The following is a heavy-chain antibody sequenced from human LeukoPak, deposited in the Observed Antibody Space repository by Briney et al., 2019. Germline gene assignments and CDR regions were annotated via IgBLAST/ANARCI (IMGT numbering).Heavy chain of an antibody. CDR3: ARSYSSSYRSDY. CDR1: GGSISSSSYY. Sequence: SETLSLTCTVSGGSISSSSYYWGWIRQPPGKGLEWIGSIYYSGSTYYNPSLKSRVTISVDTSKNQFSLKLSSVTAADTAVYYCARSYSSSYRSDYWGQGTLVTVSS. CDR2: IYYSGST. V-gene: IGHV4-39*01. J-gene: IGHJ4*02. D-gene: IGHD6-6*01.